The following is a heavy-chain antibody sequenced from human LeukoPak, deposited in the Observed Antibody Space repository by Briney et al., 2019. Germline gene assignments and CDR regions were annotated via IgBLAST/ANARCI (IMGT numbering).Heavy chain of an antibody. CDR2: ISYSGST. Sequence: SETLSLTCTVSGAVISNYYWSWIRQPPGKGLEWMGYISYSGSTNYSPSLKSRVAISVDTSKNQISLNMHSVTAADTAVYYCARRSGTYAFDIWGQGAMSPSLQ. CDR1: GAVISNYY. D-gene: IGHD1-26*01. CDR3: ARRSGTYAFDI. V-gene: IGHV4-59*08. J-gene: IGHJ3*02.